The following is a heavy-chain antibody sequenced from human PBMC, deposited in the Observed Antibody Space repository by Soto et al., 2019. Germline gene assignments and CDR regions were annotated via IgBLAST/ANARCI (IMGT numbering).Heavy chain of an antibody. CDR3: AHIMGVYDYLYYYYGMDV. CDR1: GFSLSTSGVG. D-gene: IGHD5-12*01. CDR2: IYWDDDK. J-gene: IGHJ6*02. V-gene: IGHV2-5*02. Sequence: QITLKESGPTLVKPTQTLTLTCTFSGFSLSTSGVGVGWIRQPPGKALEWLALIYWDDDKRYSPSLKSRLTITKDTSKNQVVLTMTNMDPVDTVTYYCAHIMGVYDYLYYYYGMDVWGQGTTVTVSS.